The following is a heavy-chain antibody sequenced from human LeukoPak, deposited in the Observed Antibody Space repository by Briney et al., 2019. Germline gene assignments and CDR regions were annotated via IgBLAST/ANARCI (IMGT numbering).Heavy chain of an antibody. J-gene: IGHJ6*03. CDR3: ARSTPREGWQYYYYYNMDV. CDR1: GYSISSGYY. V-gene: IGHV4-38-2*02. Sequence: SSETLSLTCTVSGYSISSGYYWGWIRQPPGKGLEWIGSIYHSGSTYYNPSLKSRVTISVDTSKNQFSLGLRSVTAADTAVYYCARSTPREGWQYYYYYNMDVWGKGTTVTVSS. D-gene: IGHD6-19*01. CDR2: IYHSGST.